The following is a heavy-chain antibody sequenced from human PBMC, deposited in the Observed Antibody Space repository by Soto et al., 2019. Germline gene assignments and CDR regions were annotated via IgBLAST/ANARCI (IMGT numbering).Heavy chain of an antibody. CDR3: ARGRYYYDVSGYLDY. CDR2: ISYDGSDK. CDR1: GFTFSNYA. D-gene: IGHD3-22*01. J-gene: IGHJ4*02. V-gene: IGHV3-30-3*01. Sequence: GGSLRLSCAASGFTFSNYAMHWVRQAPGKGLEWVALISYDGSDKYYADSVKGRFTISRDNSKNTLYLQMNSLRAEDTAVYYCARGRYYYDVSGYLDYWGQGTLVTVSS.